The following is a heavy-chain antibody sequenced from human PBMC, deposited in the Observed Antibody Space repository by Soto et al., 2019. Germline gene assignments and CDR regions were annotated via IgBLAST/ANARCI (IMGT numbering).Heavy chain of an antibody. CDR3: AKGYLYCSGGSCYSFDY. Sequence: EVQLLESGGGLVQPGGSLRLSCAASGFTFSSYAMSWVRQAPGKGLEWVSAISGSGGSTYYADSVKGRLTISRDNSKNTLYLQMNSLRAEDTAVYYCAKGYLYCSGGSCYSFDYWGQGTLVTVSS. CDR1: GFTFSSYA. CDR2: ISGSGGST. V-gene: IGHV3-23*01. D-gene: IGHD2-15*01. J-gene: IGHJ4*02.